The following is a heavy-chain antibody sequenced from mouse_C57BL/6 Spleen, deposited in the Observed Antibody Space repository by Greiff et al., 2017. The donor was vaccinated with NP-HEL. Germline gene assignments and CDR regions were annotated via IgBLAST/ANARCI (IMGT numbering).Heavy chain of an antibody. CDR1: GYTFTSYW. D-gene: IGHD5-2*01. V-gene: IGHV1-52*01. J-gene: IGHJ2*01. CDR2: IDPSDSET. CDR3: AKEGDEYADFDY. Sequence: QVQLQQPGAELVRPGSSVKLSCKASGYTFTSYWMHWVKQRPIQGLEWIGNIDPSDSETYYNQKFKDKATLTVDKSSSTVYMQLSSLTSEDSAVYYGAKEGDEYADFDYWGQGTTLTVSS.